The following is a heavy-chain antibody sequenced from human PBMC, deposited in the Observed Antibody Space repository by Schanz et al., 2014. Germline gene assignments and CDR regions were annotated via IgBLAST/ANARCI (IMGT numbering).Heavy chain of an antibody. CDR3: ARDRQQLVGRIGYYYGMDV. D-gene: IGHD6-13*01. CDR2: ISYDGSHK. CDR1: GFTFSNFA. V-gene: IGHV3-30*04. J-gene: IGHJ6*02. Sequence: QVQLVESGGGVVQPGRSLRLSCAASGFTFSNFAIHWVRQAPDKGLEWVAVISYDGSHKDYADSVKGRFTISRDNSKNTLYLQMNSLRAEDTAVYYCARDRQQLVGRIGYYYGMDVWGQGTTVTVSS.